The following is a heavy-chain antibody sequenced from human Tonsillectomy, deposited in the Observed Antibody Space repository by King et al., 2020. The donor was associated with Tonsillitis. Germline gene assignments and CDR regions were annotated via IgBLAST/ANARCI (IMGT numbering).Heavy chain of an antibody. J-gene: IGHJ4*02. CDR1: GFTFSSYW. CDR3: ARDRSPNSFFDY. D-gene: IGHD2-8*01. V-gene: IGHV3-7*01. CDR2: IKQDGSEK. Sequence: VQLVQSGGGLVQPGGSLRLSCAASGFTFSSYWMSWVRQAPGKGLEWVANIKQDGSEKYYVDSVKGRLTISRDNAENSLFLQMNSLRAEDTAVYYCARDRSPNSFFDYWGQGTLVTVSS.